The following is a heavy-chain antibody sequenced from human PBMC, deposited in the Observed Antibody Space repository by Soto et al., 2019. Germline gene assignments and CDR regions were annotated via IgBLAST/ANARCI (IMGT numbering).Heavy chain of an antibody. D-gene: IGHD3-10*01. CDR1: GFTLSEYG. J-gene: IGHJ4*02. Sequence: ELQVLESGGGLVQPGGSLRLTCAASGFTLSEYGTSWVRQAPGKGLEWVSLVSGSGDSTYYTDSVKGRFTISRDSSKNTVCLQMNSLRAEDTAVYYCATSNYGERDWGQGTLVTVSS. CDR2: VSGSGDST. V-gene: IGHV3-23*01. CDR3: ATSNYGERD.